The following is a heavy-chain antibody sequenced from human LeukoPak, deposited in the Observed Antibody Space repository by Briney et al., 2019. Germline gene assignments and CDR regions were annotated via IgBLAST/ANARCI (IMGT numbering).Heavy chain of an antibody. J-gene: IGHJ4*02. CDR2: ISGSGGST. CDR1: GFSFNSYA. V-gene: IGHV3-23*01. CDR3: APLGVTTWLDY. Sequence: PGTSLRLSCAASGFSFNSYAMSWVRQAPGKGLEWVSAISGSGGSTYYADSVKGRFTISRDNSKNTLYLQMNSLRAEDTAVYYCAPLGVTTWLDYWGQGTLVTVSS. D-gene: IGHD4-17*01.